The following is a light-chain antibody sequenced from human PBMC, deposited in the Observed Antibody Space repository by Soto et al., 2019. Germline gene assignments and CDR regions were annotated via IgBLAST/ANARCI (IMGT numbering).Light chain of an antibody. Sequence: QSALTQPASVSGSPGQSTTIPCTGTSSNIGSYYLVSWYQQHPGRAPKLIIYEDFKRPSGVSNRFSTSKSGNTASLTISGLQAEDEADYYCCSYVGGWVFGGGTKVTVL. CDR1: SSNIGSYYL. CDR3: CSYVGGWV. V-gene: IGLV2-23*01. CDR2: EDF. J-gene: IGLJ3*02.